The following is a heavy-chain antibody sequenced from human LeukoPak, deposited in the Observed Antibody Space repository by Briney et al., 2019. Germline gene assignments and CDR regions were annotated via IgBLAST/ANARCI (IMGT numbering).Heavy chain of an antibody. Sequence: GGSLRLSCAASGFTFSSYAMSWVRQAPGKGLEWVSAISGSGGSTYYADSVKGRFTISRDNAKNSLYLQMNSLRAEDTAVYYCARSGGGRYCSSTSCYIGYWGQGTLVTVSS. CDR3: ARSGGGRYCSSTSCYIGY. J-gene: IGHJ4*02. D-gene: IGHD2-2*02. CDR1: GFTFSSYA. CDR2: ISGSGGST. V-gene: IGHV3-23*01.